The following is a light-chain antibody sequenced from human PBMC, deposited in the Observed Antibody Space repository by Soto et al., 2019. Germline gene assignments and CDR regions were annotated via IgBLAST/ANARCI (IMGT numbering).Light chain of an antibody. Sequence: DIQMTQSPSSLSSSVGDRVTITCRASQGISNYLAWYQQKLGKVPKLLIYAASTLQLGITSRCSGNRSGTDFTLTISSLQPEDVATYYGQKHNSDPFTCGPGTQVDIK. J-gene: IGKJ3*01. CDR1: QGISNY. CDR3: QKHNSDPFT. CDR2: AAS. V-gene: IGKV1-27*01.